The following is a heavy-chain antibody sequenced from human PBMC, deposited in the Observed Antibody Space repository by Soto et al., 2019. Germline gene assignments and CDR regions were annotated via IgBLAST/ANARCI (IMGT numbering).Heavy chain of an antibody. V-gene: IGHV4-59*01. J-gene: IGHJ6*02. CDR3: ARNGRNTPIAQLSHYAMDV. CDR1: GGSISSYY. CDR2: IYYSGRT. Sequence: PSETLSLTCTVSGGSISSYYWNWIRQPPGKGLEWIGYIYYSGRTNNNPSLKSRVTISVDTSRSQVSLKLRSVTAADTAVYYGARNGRNTPIAQLSHYAMDVWGQGTTVTVSS. D-gene: IGHD2-15*01.